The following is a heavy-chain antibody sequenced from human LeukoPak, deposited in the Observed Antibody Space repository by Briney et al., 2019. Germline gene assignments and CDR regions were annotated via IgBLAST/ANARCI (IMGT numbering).Heavy chain of an antibody. J-gene: IGHJ3*02. CDR2: FDPEDGET. CDR1: GYTLTELS. CDR3: ATAGEGDAFDI. V-gene: IGHV1-24*01. Sequence: ASVKVSCKVSGYTLTELSMHWVRQAPGKGLEWMGGFDPEDGETIYAQKFQGRVTMTEDTSTDTAYMELSSLRPEDTAVYYCATAGEGDAFDIWVQGTMVTVSS. D-gene: IGHD3-16*01.